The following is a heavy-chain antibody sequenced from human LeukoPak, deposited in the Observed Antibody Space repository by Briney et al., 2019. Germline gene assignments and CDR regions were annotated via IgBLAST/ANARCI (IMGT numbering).Heavy chain of an antibody. J-gene: IGHJ4*02. V-gene: IGHV3-74*01. CDR3: ARGGPYSGSPFDY. Sequence: GGSLRLSCAASGFTFSSYWMHWVRQAPGKGLVWVSRITSDGSSTSYADSVKGRFTISGDNAKNTLYLQMNSLRAEDTAVYYCARGGPYSGSPFDYWGQGTLVTVSS. D-gene: IGHD1-26*01. CDR1: GFTFSSYW. CDR2: ITSDGSST.